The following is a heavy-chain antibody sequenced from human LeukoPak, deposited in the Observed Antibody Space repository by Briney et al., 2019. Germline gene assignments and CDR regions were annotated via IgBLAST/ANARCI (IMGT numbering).Heavy chain of an antibody. D-gene: IGHD3-22*01. CDR3: AREGQTGYYDSSGQGAFDI. Sequence: PSETLSLTCTVSGGSISSSSYYWSWIRQPPGKGLEWIGEINHSGSTNYNPSLKSRVTISVDTSKNQFSLKLSSVTAADTAVYYCAREGQTGYYDSSGQGAFDIWGQGTMVTVSS. V-gene: IGHV4-39*07. CDR2: INHSGST. CDR1: GGSISSSSYY. J-gene: IGHJ3*02.